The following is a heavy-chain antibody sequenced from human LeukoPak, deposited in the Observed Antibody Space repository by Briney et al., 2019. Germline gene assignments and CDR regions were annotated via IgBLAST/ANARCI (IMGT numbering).Heavy chain of an antibody. CDR1: GFTFRSFG. Sequence: GGSLRLSCAASGFTFRSFGMHWVRHTPGKGLEWVAVISYDGSNKYYADSVKGRFTISRDNSKDTLYLQMNSLRSEDTAVYYCAKVKWTGLAKTFDYWGQGTLVTVSS. D-gene: IGHD3/OR15-3a*01. V-gene: IGHV3-30*18. CDR3: AKVKWTGLAKTFDY. CDR2: ISYDGSNK. J-gene: IGHJ4*02.